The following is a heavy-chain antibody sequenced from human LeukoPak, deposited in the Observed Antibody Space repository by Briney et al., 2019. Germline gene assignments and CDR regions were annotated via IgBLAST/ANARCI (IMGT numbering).Heavy chain of an antibody. CDR1: GFTFSSYG. J-gene: IGHJ4*02. Sequence: ETGGSLRLSCAASGFTFSSYGMHWVRQAPGSGLEWVAVISYDGSNKYYADSVKGRFTISRDNSKNTLYLQMNSLRAEDTAVYYCAKDRWYTAMGLFDYWGQGTLVTVSS. V-gene: IGHV3-30*18. D-gene: IGHD5-18*01. CDR2: ISYDGSNK. CDR3: AKDRWYTAMGLFDY.